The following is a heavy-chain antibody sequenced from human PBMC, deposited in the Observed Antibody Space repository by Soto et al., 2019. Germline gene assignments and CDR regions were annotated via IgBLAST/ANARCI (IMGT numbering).Heavy chain of an antibody. CDR3: ARDDIPGRAVATYGMDV. CDR2: IWYDGSNE. D-gene: IGHD6-19*01. CDR1: GFIFSNSG. Sequence: QVQLVESGGGVVQPGRSLRLSCAASGFIFSNSGMHWVRQAPGKGLEWVAVIWYDGSNEYYADSVKGRFTISKDNSKNTLYLQMNSLRAEDTAVYYCARDDIPGRAVATYGMDVWGQGTTVTVSS. J-gene: IGHJ6*02. V-gene: IGHV3-33*01.